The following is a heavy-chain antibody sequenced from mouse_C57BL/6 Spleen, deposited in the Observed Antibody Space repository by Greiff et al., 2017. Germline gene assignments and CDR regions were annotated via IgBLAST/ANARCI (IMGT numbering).Heavy chain of an antibody. CDR2: IYPGDGGT. CDR1: GYAFSSYW. V-gene: IGHV1-80*01. CDR3: ARIWDYAMDY. Sequence: VQGVESGAELVKPGASVKISCKASGYAFSSYWMNWVKQRPGKGLEWIGQIYPGDGGTNYNGKFKGKATLTADKSSSTAYMQLSSLTSEDSAVYFCARIWDYAMDYWGQGTSVTVSS. J-gene: IGHJ4*01.